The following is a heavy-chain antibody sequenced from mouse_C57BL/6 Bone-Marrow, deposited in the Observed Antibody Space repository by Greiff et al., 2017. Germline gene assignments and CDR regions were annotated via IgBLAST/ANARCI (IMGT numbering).Heavy chain of an antibody. CDR2: IYPRSGNT. Sequence: QVQLKQSGAELARPGASVKLSCKASGYTFTSYGIRWVKQRTGQGLEWIGEIYPRSGNTYYNEKFKGKATLTVDTSSSTEYMELRSLTSEDSAVYIGERGDDYAFDYWGQGTTLTVSS. J-gene: IGHJ2*01. CDR1: GYTFTSYG. V-gene: IGHV1-81*01. D-gene: IGHD2-4*01. CDR3: ERGDDYAFDY.